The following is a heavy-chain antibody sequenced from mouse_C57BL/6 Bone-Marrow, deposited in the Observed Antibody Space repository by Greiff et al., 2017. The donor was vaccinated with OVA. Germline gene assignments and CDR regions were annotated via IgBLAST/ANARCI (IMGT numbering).Heavy chain of an antibody. CDR1: GYTFTDYE. Sequence: VQLQQSGAELVRPGASVTLSCKASGYTFTDYEMHWVKLTPVHGLEWIGAIDPETGGTAYNQKFKGKAILTADKSSSTAYMELRSLTSEDSAVYYCTENYDGYWGQGTTLTVSS. V-gene: IGHV1-15*01. D-gene: IGHD2-4*01. CDR2: IDPETGGT. CDR3: TENYDGY. J-gene: IGHJ2*01.